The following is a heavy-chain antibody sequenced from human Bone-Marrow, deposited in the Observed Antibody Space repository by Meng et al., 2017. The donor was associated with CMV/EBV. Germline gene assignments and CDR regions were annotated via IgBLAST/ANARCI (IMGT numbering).Heavy chain of an antibody. CDR2: ITAGGDRT. CDR1: GFTFRMAA. Sequence: GGSLRLSCAASGFTFRMAAMSWVRQAPGKGLEWFSGITAGGDRTFYAESVKGRFTVSRDNSNSALYLQMNSLRVEDTAVYYCAGTDSSSWYLYYYGMDVWGQGPTVTVPS. CDR3: AGTDSSSWYLYYYGMDV. J-gene: IGHJ6*02. D-gene: IGHD6-13*01. V-gene: IGHV3-23*01.